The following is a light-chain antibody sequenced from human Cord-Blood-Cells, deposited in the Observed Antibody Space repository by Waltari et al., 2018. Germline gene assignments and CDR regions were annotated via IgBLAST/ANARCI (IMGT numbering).Light chain of an antibody. CDR2: WAS. J-gene: IGKJ1*01. V-gene: IGKV4-1*01. CDR1: QSVLSSSNNKNF. Sequence: IVIAQSPASLAVSLCGRTNLHCKSSQSVLSSSNNKNFLAGYQQKPGQPPKLLIHWASTRESGVLDRCSGGGSATDVTPTISSLQDQDVAVYYCQQYYTIAPWTFGQGTKVEIK. CDR3: QQYYTIAPWT.